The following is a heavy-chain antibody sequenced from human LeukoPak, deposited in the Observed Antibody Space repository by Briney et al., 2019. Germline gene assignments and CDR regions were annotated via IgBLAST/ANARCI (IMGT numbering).Heavy chain of an antibody. D-gene: IGHD2-15*01. CDR3: AKDLVAALYYYGMDV. J-gene: IGHJ6*02. Sequence: GRSLRLSCAASGFTFSSYAMSWVRQVPGKGLEWVSAISGSGGSTYYADSVKGRFTISRDNSKNTLYLQMNSLRAEDTAVYYCAKDLVAALYYYGMDVWGQGTTVTVSS. CDR2: ISGSGGST. CDR1: GFTFSSYA. V-gene: IGHV3-23*01.